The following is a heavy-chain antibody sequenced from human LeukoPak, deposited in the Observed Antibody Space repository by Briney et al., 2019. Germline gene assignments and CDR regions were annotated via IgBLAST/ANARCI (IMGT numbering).Heavy chain of an antibody. CDR1: GGSISSYY. V-gene: IGHV4-4*07. CDR2: IYTSGST. CDR3: ARERVYSNFGPHYYYYYMDV. D-gene: IGHD4-11*01. Sequence: SETLSLTCTVSGGSISSYYWSWIRQPAGKGLEWIGRIYTSGSTNYNPSLKSRVTMPVDTSKNQFSLKLSSVTAADTAVYYCARERVYSNFGPHYYYYYMDVWGKGTTVTVSS. J-gene: IGHJ6*03.